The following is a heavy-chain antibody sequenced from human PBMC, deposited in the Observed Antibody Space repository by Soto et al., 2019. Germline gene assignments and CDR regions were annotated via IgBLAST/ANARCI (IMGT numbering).Heavy chain of an antibody. D-gene: IGHD3-10*01. CDR2: ISGSGGST. Sequence: EVQLLESGGGLVQPGGSLRLSCAASGFTFSSYAMSWVRQAPGKGLEWVSAISGSGGSTYYADSVKGRFTISRDNSKNTLYLQMNSLRAEDTAVYYCAKSGKGYYYGSGSYYNPDYWGQGTLITVSS. J-gene: IGHJ4*02. V-gene: IGHV3-23*01. CDR1: GFTFSSYA. CDR3: AKSGKGYYYGSGSYYNPDY.